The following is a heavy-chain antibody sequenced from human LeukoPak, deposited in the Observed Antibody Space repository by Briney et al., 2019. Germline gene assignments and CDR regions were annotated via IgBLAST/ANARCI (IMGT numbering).Heavy chain of an antibody. V-gene: IGHV4-34*01. D-gene: IGHD3-10*01. Sequence: SETLSLTCAVYGGSFSGYYWSWIRQPPGKGLEWIGEINHSGSTNYNPSLKSRVTISVDTSKNQFSLKLSSVTAADTAVYYCARGFAYGSGNYYNRFDPWGQGILVTVSS. CDR3: ARGFAYGSGNYYNRFDP. J-gene: IGHJ5*02. CDR2: INHSGST. CDR1: GGSFSGYY.